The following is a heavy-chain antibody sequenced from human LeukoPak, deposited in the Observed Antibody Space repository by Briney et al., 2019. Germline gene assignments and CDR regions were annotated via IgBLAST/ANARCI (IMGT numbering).Heavy chain of an antibody. J-gene: IGHJ6*02. V-gene: IGHV1-18*01. CDR2: ISAYNGNT. CDR1: GYTFTSYG. D-gene: IGHD1-1*01. Sequence: ASVKVSCKASGYTFTSYGISWVRQAPGQGLEWMGWISAYNGNTNYAQKLQGRVTMTTDTSTSTAYMELRSLRSDDTAVYYCARGLYNWNDPRPGGYGMDVWGQGTTVTVSS. CDR3: ARGLYNWNDPRPGGYGMDV.